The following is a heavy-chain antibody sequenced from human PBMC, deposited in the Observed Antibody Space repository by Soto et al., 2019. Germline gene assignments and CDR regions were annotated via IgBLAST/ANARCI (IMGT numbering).Heavy chain of an antibody. V-gene: IGHV4-30-4*01. CDR3: ARRVTGGGDRFDP. J-gene: IGHJ5*02. CDR2: IYSSGNT. D-gene: IGHD7-27*01. CDR1: GASVSSGDYY. Sequence: QVQLQVSGPGVVEPSQTLSLTCTVSGASVSSGDYYWTWIRQPPGKDLEWIGYIYSSGNTNYNPSLTSRVNMSQDTSKNQFALKLSSVTAADTAVYYCARRVTGGGDRFDPWGQGTLVTVSS.